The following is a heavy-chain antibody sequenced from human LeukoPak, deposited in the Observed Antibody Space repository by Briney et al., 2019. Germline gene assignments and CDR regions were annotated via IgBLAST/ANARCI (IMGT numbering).Heavy chain of an antibody. CDR1: GFTFSSYA. CDR2: VSGGGGST. CDR3: AKGYCSSTSCGTDY. D-gene: IGHD2-2*01. J-gene: IGHJ4*02. V-gene: IGHV3-23*01. Sequence: GGSLRLSCAASGFTFSSYATSWVRQAPGKGLEWVSAVSGGGGSTYYADSVKGQFTISRDNSKNTLYLQMNSLRAEDTAVYYCAKGYCSSTSCGTDYWGQGTLVTVFS.